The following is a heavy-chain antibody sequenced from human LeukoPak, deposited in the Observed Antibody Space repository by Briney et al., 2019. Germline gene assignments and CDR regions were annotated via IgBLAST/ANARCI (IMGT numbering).Heavy chain of an antibody. J-gene: IGHJ4*02. D-gene: IGHD5-24*01. CDR2: IYYSGST. Sequence: PSETLSLTCTVSGGSISSYYWSWIRQPPGKGLEWIGYIYYSGSTNYNPSLKSRVTISVDTSKNQFSLKLSSVTAADTAVYYCARARDGDRFAFDYWGQGSLVTVSS. V-gene: IGHV4-59*12. CDR1: GGSISSYY. CDR3: ARARDGDRFAFDY.